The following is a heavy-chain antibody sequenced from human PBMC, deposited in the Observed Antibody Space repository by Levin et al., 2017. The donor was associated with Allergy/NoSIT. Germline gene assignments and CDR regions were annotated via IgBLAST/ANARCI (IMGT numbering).Heavy chain of an antibody. CDR1: GGSIGSTSYY. D-gene: IGHD4-11*01. J-gene: IGHJ4*02. CDR3: ARRFAASSNWDFDY. Sequence: SETLSLTCTVSGGSIGSTSYYWGWIRQSPGKGLEWIGSIYYTGNTYYNPSLKSRVTLSIDTSMNHFSLKLTSVTATDTALYYCARRFAASSNWDFDYWGRGTLVTVSS. V-gene: IGHV4-39*02. CDR2: IYYTGNT.